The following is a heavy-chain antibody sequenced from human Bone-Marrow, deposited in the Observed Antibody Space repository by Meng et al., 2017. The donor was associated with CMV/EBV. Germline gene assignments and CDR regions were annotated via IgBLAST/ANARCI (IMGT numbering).Heavy chain of an antibody. J-gene: IGHJ3*02. D-gene: IGHD5-12*01. CDR1: GYTFTGYY. Sequence: ASVKVSCKASGYTFTGYYMHWVRQAPGQGLEWMGWINPNSGGTNYAQKFQGRVTMTRDTSISTAYMEPSRMRSDDTAVYYCARGVYSGYDYLDAFDIWGQGTRVTV. CDR2: INPNSGGT. V-gene: IGHV1-2*02. CDR3: ARGVYSGYDYLDAFDI.